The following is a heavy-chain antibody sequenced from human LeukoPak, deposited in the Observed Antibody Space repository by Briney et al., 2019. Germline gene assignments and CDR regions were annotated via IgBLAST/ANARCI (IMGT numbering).Heavy chain of an antibody. J-gene: IGHJ6*02. Sequence: GGSLRLSCAASGFTFSSYAMSWVRQVPGKGLEWASAISGSGGSTFYADSVKGRFTISRDNSKNTPYLQMNSLRAEDTAVYYCAKGSFGMDVWGQGTTVTVSS. CDR3: AKGSFGMDV. CDR2: ISGSGGST. CDR1: GFTFSSYA. V-gene: IGHV3-23*01.